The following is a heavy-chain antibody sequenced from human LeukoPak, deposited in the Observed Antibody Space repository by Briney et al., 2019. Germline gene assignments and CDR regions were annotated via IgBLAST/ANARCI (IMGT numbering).Heavy chain of an antibody. D-gene: IGHD5-24*01. CDR1: AFTLKTYT. CDR3: ARTVEGHFDF. V-gene: IGHV3-21*01. J-gene: IGHJ4*02. Sequence: GGSLRLSCVASAFTLKTYTLNWVRQTPGKGLEWVSYISTAGNLINYADSVRGRFTISRDNAKNSLYLYMSSLTPEDTAVYYCARTVEGHFDFRGQGTLVTVSS. CDR2: ISTAGNLI.